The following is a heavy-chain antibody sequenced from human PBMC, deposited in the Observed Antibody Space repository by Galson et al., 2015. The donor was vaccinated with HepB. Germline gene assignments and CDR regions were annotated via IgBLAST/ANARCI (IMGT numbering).Heavy chain of an antibody. CDR3: ARVGYYYDSSGYGYYYGMDV. V-gene: IGHV3-48*04. Sequence: SLRLSCAASGFTFSSYSMNWVRQAPGKGLEWVSYISSSSSTIYYADSVKGRFTISRDNAKNSLYLQMNSLRAEDTAVYYCARVGYYYDSSGYGYYYGMDVWGQGTTVTVSS. J-gene: IGHJ6*02. CDR1: GFTFSSYS. CDR2: ISSSSSTI. D-gene: IGHD3-22*01.